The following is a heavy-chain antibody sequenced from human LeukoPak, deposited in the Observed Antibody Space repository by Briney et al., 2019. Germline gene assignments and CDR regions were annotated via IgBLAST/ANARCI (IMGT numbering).Heavy chain of an antibody. Sequence: SGTLSLTCTVSGGSISSHYWSWIRQPPGKGLEWIGYIYYSGSTNYNPSLKSRVTISVDTSKNQFSLKLSSVTAADTAVYYCARGLAAKQRYFDYWGQGTLVTVSS. J-gene: IGHJ4*02. CDR3: ARGLAAKQRYFDY. D-gene: IGHD6-25*01. CDR2: IYYSGST. V-gene: IGHV4-59*11. CDR1: GGSISSHY.